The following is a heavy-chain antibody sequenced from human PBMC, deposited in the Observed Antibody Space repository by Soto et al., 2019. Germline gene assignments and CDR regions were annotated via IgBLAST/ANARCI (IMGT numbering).Heavy chain of an antibody. D-gene: IGHD6-13*01. Sequence: ASVKVSCKASGYTFTSYDINWVRQATGQGLEWMGWMNPNSGNTGYAQKFQGRVTMTRNTSISTAYMELSSLRSEDTAVYYCARCKYSSSWRTVSNYFDYWGQGTLVTVSS. CDR3: ARCKYSSSWRTVSNYFDY. CDR2: MNPNSGNT. CDR1: GYTFTSYD. V-gene: IGHV1-8*01. J-gene: IGHJ4*02.